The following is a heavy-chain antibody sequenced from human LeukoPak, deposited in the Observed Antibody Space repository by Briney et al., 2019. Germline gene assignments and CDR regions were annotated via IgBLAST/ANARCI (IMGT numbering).Heavy chain of an antibody. D-gene: IGHD6-13*01. CDR2: IIPIFGTA. CDR3: ARGAYSSSWYN. CDR1: GYTFTGYY. V-gene: IGHV1-69*13. Sequence: SVKVSCKASGYTFTGYYMHWVRQAPGQGLEWMGGIIPIFGTANYAQKFQGRVTITADESTSTAYMELSSLRSEDTAVYYCARGAYSSSWYNWGQGTLVTVSS. J-gene: IGHJ4*02.